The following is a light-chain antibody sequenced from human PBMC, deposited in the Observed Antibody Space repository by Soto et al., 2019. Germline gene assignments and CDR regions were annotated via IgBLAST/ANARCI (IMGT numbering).Light chain of an antibody. Sequence: QSALTQPASVSGSPGQSITISCTGTSSDVGSYNLVSWYQQHPGKAPKLMIYEVSKRPSGVSNRFSGSKSGNTASLTISGLQAEDEADYYCCSYAGSSTFRAVFRGGTQLTVL. J-gene: IGLJ7*01. CDR1: SSDVGSYNL. CDR3: CSYAGSSTFRAV. CDR2: EVS. V-gene: IGLV2-23*02.